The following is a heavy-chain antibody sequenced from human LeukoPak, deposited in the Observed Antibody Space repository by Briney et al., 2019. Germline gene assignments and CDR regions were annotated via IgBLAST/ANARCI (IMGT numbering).Heavy chain of an antibody. CDR3: AAKSGWRYYFDY. V-gene: IGHV4-59*01. CDR2: IYYSGST. Sequence: SETLSLTCTVSGGSISSYYWSWIRQPPGKGLEWIGYIYYSGSTNYNPSLKSRVTTSVDTSKNRFSLKLSSVTAADTAVYYCAAKSGWRYYFDYWGQGTLVTVSS. J-gene: IGHJ4*02. CDR1: GGSISSYY. D-gene: IGHD6-19*01.